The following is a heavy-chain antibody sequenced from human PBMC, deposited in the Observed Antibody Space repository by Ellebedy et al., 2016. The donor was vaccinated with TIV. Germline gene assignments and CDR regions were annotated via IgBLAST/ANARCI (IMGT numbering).Heavy chain of an antibody. CDR2: ISSADST. V-gene: IGHV3-23*01. CDR1: GFTFSIYA. CDR3: ARVRVAARSGYFDL. D-gene: IGHD6-6*01. J-gene: IGHJ2*01. Sequence: PGGSLRLSCAASGFTFSIYAMSWVRQAPGKGPEWVSSISSADSTYFADSVKGRFTISRDNSKNTVYLQMNSLRAEDTAVYYCARVRVAARSGYFDLWGRGTLVTVSS.